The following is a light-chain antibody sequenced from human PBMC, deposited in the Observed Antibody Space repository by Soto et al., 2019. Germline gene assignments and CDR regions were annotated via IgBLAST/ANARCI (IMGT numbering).Light chain of an antibody. Sequence: DIQMTQSPSTLSAAVGDRVTITCQASQSIGTSLAWFQQKPGKAPKLLIFKASTLESGVPSRFSGSGSGTEFTLTISSLEADDFATYYCQQYNPMSRTFGQGTKVDI. V-gene: IGKV1-5*03. CDR2: KAS. CDR3: QQYNPMSRT. CDR1: QSIGTS. J-gene: IGKJ1*01.